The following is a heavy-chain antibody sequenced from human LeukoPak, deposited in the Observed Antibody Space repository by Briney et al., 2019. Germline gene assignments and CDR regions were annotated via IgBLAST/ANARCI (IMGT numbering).Heavy chain of an antibody. CDR2: ISGSETT. Sequence: GGSLRLSCAASGLTFSSYGLSWVRQAPGKGLEWVSGISGSETTYYADSVKGRFTISRDNSKNTLFLQMNSLRAEDTALYYCGKSSGGDYLQYFDSWGQGTLVTVRS. V-gene: IGHV3-23*01. D-gene: IGHD2-21*02. CDR1: GLTFSSYG. CDR3: GKSSGGDYLQYFDS. J-gene: IGHJ4*02.